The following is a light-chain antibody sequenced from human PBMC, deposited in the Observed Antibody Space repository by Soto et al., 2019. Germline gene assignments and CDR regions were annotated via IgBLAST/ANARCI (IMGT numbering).Light chain of an antibody. CDR2: GAS. Sequence: EIVMTQSPATLSVSPGERATLSCRASQSVSSNLAWYQQKPGQAPRLLIYGASSRATGIPDRFSGSGSGTDFTLTVSRLEPEDFAVYYCQQYVVSPGTFGQGTKVDIK. CDR3: QQYVVSPGT. V-gene: IGKV3-20*01. J-gene: IGKJ1*01. CDR1: QSVSSN.